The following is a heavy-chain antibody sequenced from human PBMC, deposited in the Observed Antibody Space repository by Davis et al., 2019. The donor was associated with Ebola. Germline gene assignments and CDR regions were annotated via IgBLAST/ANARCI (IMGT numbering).Heavy chain of an antibody. D-gene: IGHD6-6*01. CDR2: ISYDGSNK. V-gene: IGHV3-30*03. J-gene: IGHJ6*02. CDR1: GFTFSSYG. Sequence: GGSLRLSCAASGFTFSSYGMHWVRQAPGKGLEWVAVISYDGSNKYYADSVKGRFTISRDNSKNTLYLQMNSLRAEDTAVYYCARKQPQIAARPDYYGMDVWGQGTTVTVSS. CDR3: ARKQPQIAARPDYYGMDV.